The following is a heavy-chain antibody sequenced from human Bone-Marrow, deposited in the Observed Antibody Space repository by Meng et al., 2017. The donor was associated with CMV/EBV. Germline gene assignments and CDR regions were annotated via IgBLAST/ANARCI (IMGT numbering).Heavy chain of an antibody. Sequence: LSLTCAASGFTFSRYDFHWVRQAPGKGLEWVAFLPYDGSNKYYADSVKGRFTISRDNSKNTLYLQMISLRAEDTAVYYCAKLLTSDPSDAFDIWGQGTMVTVSS. V-gene: IGHV3-30*02. CDR3: AKLLTSDPSDAFDI. CDR1: GFTFSRYD. CDR2: LPYDGSNK. J-gene: IGHJ3*02. D-gene: IGHD2-15*01.